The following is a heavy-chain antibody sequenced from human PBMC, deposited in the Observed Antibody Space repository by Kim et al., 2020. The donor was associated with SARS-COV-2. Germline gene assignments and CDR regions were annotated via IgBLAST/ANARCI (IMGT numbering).Heavy chain of an antibody. Sequence: GESLKISCKGSGYSFTSYWIGWVRQMPGKGLEWMGIIYPGDSDTRYSPSFQGQVTISADKSISTAYLQWSSLKASDTAMYYCARRFLVGATTFGHDAFDIWGQGTMVTVSS. D-gene: IGHD1-26*01. CDR3: ARRFLVGATTFGHDAFDI. V-gene: IGHV5-51*01. CDR1: GYSFTSYW. J-gene: IGHJ3*02. CDR2: IYPGDSDT.